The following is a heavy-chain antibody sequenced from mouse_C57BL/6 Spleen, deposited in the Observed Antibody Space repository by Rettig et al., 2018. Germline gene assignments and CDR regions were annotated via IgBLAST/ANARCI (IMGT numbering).Heavy chain of an antibody. D-gene: IGHD3-2*02. CDR2: IHPNSGST. Sequence: QVQLQQPGAELVKPGASVKLSCKASGYTFTSYWMHWVKQRPGQGLEWIGMIHPNSGSTNYNEKFKSKATLTVDKSSSTAYMQLSSLTSEDSAVYYCARETAQARMDYWGQGTSVTVSS. CDR3: ARETAQARMDY. CDR1: GYTFTSYW. V-gene: IGHV1-64*01. J-gene: IGHJ4*01.